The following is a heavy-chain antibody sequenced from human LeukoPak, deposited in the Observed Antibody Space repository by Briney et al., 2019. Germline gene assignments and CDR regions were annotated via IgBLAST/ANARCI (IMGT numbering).Heavy chain of an antibody. CDR1: EGTFSSYA. Sequence: EASVKVSCKASEGTFSSYAISWVRQAPGQGLEWMGGIIPIFGTANYAQKFQGRVTITADESTSTAYMELSSLRSEDTAVYYCARASAIELYYFDYWGQGTLVTVSS. D-gene: IGHD2-15*01. V-gene: IGHV1-69*13. CDR2: IIPIFGTA. J-gene: IGHJ4*02. CDR3: ARASAIELYYFDY.